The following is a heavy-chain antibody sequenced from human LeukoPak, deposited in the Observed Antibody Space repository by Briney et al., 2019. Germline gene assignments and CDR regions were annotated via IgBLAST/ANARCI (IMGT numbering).Heavy chain of an antibody. V-gene: IGHV3-30*02. CDR2: IRDDGSEG. CDR3: AKVGYGWYEVDY. Sequence: GGSLRLSCAASGFTFSSYAMSWVRQAPGKGLDWVAFIRDDGSEGDYADSVKDRFTVSRDNSKNTLYLQMNSLRVEDTAVYYCAKVGYGWYEVDYWGQGTLVTVSS. J-gene: IGHJ4*02. D-gene: IGHD6-19*01. CDR1: GFTFSSYA.